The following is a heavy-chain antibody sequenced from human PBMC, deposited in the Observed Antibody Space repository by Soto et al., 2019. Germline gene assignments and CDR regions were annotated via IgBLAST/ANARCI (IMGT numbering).Heavy chain of an antibody. CDR3: ARDPGYYDSSGYLDV. Sequence: GASVKASCKASGYTFTSYYMHWVRQAPGQGLEWMGIINPSGGSTSYAQKFQGRVTMTRDTSTSTVYMELSSLRSEDTAVYYCARDPGYYDSSGYLDVWGQGTTVTVSS. CDR1: GYTFTSYY. CDR2: INPSGGST. J-gene: IGHJ6*02. D-gene: IGHD3-22*01. V-gene: IGHV1-46*01.